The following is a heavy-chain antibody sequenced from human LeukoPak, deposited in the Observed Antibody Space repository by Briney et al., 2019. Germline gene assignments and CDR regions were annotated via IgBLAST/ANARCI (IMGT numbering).Heavy chain of an antibody. J-gene: IGHJ6*02. D-gene: IGHD6-19*01. CDR2: INPNSGGT. CDR3: ARDWKQWLPTDYGMDV. V-gene: IGHV1-2*02. CDR1: GYTFTGYY. Sequence: GASVKVSCKASGYTFTGYYIHWVRQAPGQGLEWMGWINPNSGGTNYAQKFQGRVTMARDTSISTAYMELSRLRSDDTAVYYCARDWKQWLPTDYGMDVWGQGTTVTVSS.